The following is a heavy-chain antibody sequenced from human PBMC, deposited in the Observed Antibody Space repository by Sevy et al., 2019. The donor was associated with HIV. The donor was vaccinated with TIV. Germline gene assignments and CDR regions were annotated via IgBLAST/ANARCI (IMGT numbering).Heavy chain of an antibody. Sequence: SETLSLTCTVSGGSITSLYWNWIRQPPGKGLEWIANIYYNGHINYNPSLKSRVTLSLDTSKNQFSLRLSSVTAADTAMYYCAGENGWGSGDYWGQGTLVTVSS. V-gene: IGHV4-59*08. D-gene: IGHD3-10*01. CDR3: AGENGWGSGDY. CDR2: IYYNGHI. CDR1: GGSITSLY. J-gene: IGHJ4*02.